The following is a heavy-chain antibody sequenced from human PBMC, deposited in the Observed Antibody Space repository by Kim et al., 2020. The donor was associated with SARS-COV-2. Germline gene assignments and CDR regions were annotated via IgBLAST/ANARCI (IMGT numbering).Heavy chain of an antibody. J-gene: IGHJ3*01. CDR1: GGSFSGFS. CDR2: INHSART. Sequence: SETLSLTCAASGGSFSGFSLRWIRQPPGRGLEWVGEINHSARTNYTPSLTSRVTISVDTTNNQFSLTLPSVTAADTADYYFERRFSIPAGSGGFYCAVW. CDR3: ERRFSIPAGSGGFYCAV. V-gene: IGHV4-34*01. D-gene: IGHD3-10*01.